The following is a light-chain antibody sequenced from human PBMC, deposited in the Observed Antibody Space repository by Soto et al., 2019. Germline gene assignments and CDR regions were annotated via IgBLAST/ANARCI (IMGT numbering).Light chain of an antibody. CDR1: SSNIGSDY. V-gene: IGLV1-47*01. CDR2: RDN. Sequence: QSVLTQPPSASGAPGQRVTISCSGSSSNIGSDYVYWYQQFPGTAPKLLIYRDNQRPSGVPDRFSGSKSGTSASLAISGLRSEDEPDYYCAAWNDSLSAYVFGTGTKVTVL. CDR3: AAWNDSLSAYV. J-gene: IGLJ1*01.